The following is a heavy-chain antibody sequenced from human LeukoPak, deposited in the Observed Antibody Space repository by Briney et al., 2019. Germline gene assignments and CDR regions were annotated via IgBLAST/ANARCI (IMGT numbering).Heavy chain of an antibody. D-gene: IGHD2-2*01. CDR3: ARGYCGSTSCYFDY. CDR1: GYSFTTYW. J-gene: IGHJ4*02. Sequence: KVGESLKISCKGSGYSFTTYWIGWVHQMPGKGLEWMGIIYPGDSDTRYSPSFQGQVTISADKSIRTAYLQWSSLKASDTAIYYCARGYCGSTSCYFDYWGQGTLVTVSS. CDR2: IYPGDSDT. V-gene: IGHV5-51*07.